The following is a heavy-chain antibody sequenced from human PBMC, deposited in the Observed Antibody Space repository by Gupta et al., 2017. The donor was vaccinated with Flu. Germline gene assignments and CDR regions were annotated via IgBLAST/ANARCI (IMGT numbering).Heavy chain of an antibody. V-gene: IGHV3-30*18. Sequence: QVELVESGGGVVQPGGSLRLSCAASGFAFSSYGMHWVRQAPGKGLEWVAVISYDGSNKYYADSVKGRFTISRDNSKNTLYLQMNSLRAEDTAVYYCAKAGYSSSWYLYWGQGTLVTVSS. CDR2: ISYDGSNK. D-gene: IGHD6-13*01. J-gene: IGHJ4*02. CDR3: AKAGYSSSWYLY. CDR1: GFAFSSYG.